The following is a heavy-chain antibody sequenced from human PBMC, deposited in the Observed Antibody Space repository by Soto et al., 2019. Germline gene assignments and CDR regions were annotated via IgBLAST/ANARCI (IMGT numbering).Heavy chain of an antibody. Sequence: PSETLSLTCTVSGGSISSSSYYWGWIRQHPGKGLEWIGYIYYSGSTYYNPSLKSRVTISVDTSKNQFSLKLSSVTAADTAVYYCARGAVYYDSSGYFSYWGQGTLVTVSS. CDR3: ARGAVYYDSSGYFSY. CDR2: IYYSGST. CDR1: GGSISSSSYY. D-gene: IGHD3-22*01. V-gene: IGHV4-31*03. J-gene: IGHJ4*02.